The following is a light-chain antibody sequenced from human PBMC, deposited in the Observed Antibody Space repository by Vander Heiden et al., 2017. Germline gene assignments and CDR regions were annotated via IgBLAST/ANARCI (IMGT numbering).Light chain of an antibody. CDR2: VNSDRSH. V-gene: IGLV4-69*01. J-gene: IGLJ3*02. CDR1: SGHSSYA. CDR3: QTWGTGIWV. Sequence: QLVPPQSPSASASLGASVKLTCTLRSGHSSYAIAWHQQQPEKGPRFLMKVNSDRSHNKADGIPDRFSGSSSGAERYLTISRLQSEDEADYYCQTWGTGIWVFGGGTKLTVL.